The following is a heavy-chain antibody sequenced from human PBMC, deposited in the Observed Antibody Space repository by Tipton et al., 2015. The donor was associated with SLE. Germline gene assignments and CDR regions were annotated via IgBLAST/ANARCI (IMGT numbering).Heavy chain of an antibody. D-gene: IGHD1-26*01. CDR1: GDSISNGDDY. V-gene: IGHV4-31*03. J-gene: IGHJ4*01. Sequence: TLSLTCTVSGDSISNGDDYWSWIRQPPGKGLEWIGNIYYGGGTYYHPSLESRVTISLDTSKNQFSLKLTSVTAADTAVYYCAIPTVGATGGFDSWCHGTMVIVSS. CDR3: AIPTVGATGGFDS. CDR2: IYYGGGT.